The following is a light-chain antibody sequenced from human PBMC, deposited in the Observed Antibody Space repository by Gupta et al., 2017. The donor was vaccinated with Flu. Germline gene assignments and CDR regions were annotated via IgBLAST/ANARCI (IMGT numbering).Light chain of an antibody. CDR1: SGSIASNF. V-gene: IGLV6-57*03. Sequence: NFMLTQPHSVSESPGKTVTISCTRSSGSIASNFVQWYQQRPGRAPTTVIYEDNQRPYGVPDRFSGSSDRSSNSASLTISGLKIEDEADYYCQSFDNNTPWVFGGGTKLTVL. CDR3: QSFDNNTPWV. CDR2: EDN. J-gene: IGLJ3*02.